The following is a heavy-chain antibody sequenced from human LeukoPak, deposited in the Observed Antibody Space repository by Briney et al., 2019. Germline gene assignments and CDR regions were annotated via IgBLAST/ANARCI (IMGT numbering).Heavy chain of an antibody. J-gene: IGHJ4*02. V-gene: IGHV4-61*02. CDR1: GGSISSGSYY. CDR3: AREEMAKIWDTVSYYFDY. Sequence: SSETLSLTCTVSGGSISSGSYYWSRIRQPAGKGLGWIGRIYTSGSTNYHRSLKSRVTISVDTSKNQFSLKLSSVTAADTAVYYCAREEMAKIWDTVSYYFDYWGQGTLVTVSS. D-gene: IGHD5-24*01. CDR2: IYTSGST.